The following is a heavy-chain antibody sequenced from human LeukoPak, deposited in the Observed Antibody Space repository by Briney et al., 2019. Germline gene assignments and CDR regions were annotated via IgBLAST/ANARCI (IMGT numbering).Heavy chain of an antibody. CDR3: ARASGYYDFWSGYYTYYYYYYMDV. D-gene: IGHD3-3*01. Sequence: SETLSLTCTVSGGSINSSYWNWIRQPPGKGLEWIGYLYYSGSTNYNPSLKSRVTISVDTSKNQFSLKLSSVTAADTAVYYCARASGYYDFWSGYYTYYYYYYMDVWGKGTTVTVSS. CDR1: GGSINSSY. CDR2: LYYSGST. J-gene: IGHJ6*03. V-gene: IGHV4-59*08.